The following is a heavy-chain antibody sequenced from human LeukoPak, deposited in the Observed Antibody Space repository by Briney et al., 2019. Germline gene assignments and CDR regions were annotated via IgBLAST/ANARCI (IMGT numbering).Heavy chain of an antibody. CDR1: GFTFSSFG. J-gene: IGHJ4*02. V-gene: IGHV3-21*01. D-gene: IGHD3-3*01. CDR2: ISSSTSNI. Sequence: GGSLRLSCAASGFTFSSFGMNWVRQAPGKGLEWVSSISSSTSNIYYADSVRGRFTISRDNAKNSLYLQMNSLRAEDTAVYYCARVLTIFGVEAFDYRGQGTLVTVSS. CDR3: ARVLTIFGVEAFDY.